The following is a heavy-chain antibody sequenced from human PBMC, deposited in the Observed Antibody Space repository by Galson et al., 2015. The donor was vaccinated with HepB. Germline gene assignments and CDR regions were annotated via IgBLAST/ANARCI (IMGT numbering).Heavy chain of an antibody. Sequence: SLRLSCAASGFTSSTSTMNWVRQAPGKGPEWVSSMTWSGSYISYLDSERGRFTISRDNAKNSLYLQMNSLRAEDSAVYYCARLNGPVDVWGQGTTVTVSS. D-gene: IGHD1-1*01. CDR1: GFTSSTST. J-gene: IGHJ6*02. V-gene: IGHV3-21*01. CDR2: MTWSGSYI. CDR3: ARLNGPVDV.